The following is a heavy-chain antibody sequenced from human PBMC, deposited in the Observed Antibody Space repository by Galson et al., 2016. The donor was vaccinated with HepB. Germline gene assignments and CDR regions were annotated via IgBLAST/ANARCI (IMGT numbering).Heavy chain of an antibody. J-gene: IGHJ2*01. V-gene: IGHV4-61*01. CDR3: ARAARPHWYFDL. D-gene: IGHD6-6*01. Sequence: LSLTCTVSGGSVSSGFYYWSWIRQPPGKGLEWIGNIYYTGSTNYNPSLKSRVTISVDTSKNQFSLKLNSVTAADTAVYYCARAARPHWYFDLWGRGTLVTVSS. CDR1: GGSVSSGFYY. CDR2: IYYTGST.